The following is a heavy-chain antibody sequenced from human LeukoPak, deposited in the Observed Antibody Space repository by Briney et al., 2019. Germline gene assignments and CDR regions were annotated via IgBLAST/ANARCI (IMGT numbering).Heavy chain of an antibody. Sequence: GGSLRLSCAASEFTFSSYWMTWVRQAPGKGLEWVANIKQDGSEKYYVDSVKGRFTISRDNAKNSLYLQMDSLRIEDTAVYYCARGNSGWVLYYYCMDVWGKGTTVTVSS. CDR2: IKQDGSEK. CDR1: EFTFSSYW. D-gene: IGHD6-25*01. V-gene: IGHV3-7*01. CDR3: ARGNSGWVLYYYCMDV. J-gene: IGHJ6*03.